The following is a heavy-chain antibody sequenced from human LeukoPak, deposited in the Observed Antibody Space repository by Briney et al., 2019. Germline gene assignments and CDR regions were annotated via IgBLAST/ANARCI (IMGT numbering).Heavy chain of an antibody. CDR3: AKYEGGPGFDY. V-gene: IGHV3-23*01. J-gene: IGHJ4*02. Sequence: PGGSLRLSCAAPGFTFSSYAMSWVRQAPGKGLEWVSTISGSGGSTYYADSVKGRFTISRDNSKNTLYLQMDSLRAEDTAVYYCAKYEGGPGFDYWGQGTLVTVSS. CDR2: ISGSGGST. D-gene: IGHD3-16*01. CDR1: GFTFSSYA.